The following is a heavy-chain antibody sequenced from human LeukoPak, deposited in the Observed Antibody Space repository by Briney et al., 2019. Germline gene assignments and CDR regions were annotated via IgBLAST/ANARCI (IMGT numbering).Heavy chain of an antibody. CDR1: GYTFTSYG. Sequence: GASVKVSCTASGYTFTSYGISWVRQAPGQGLAWMGWISAYNGNTNYAQKLQGRVTMTTDTSTSTAYMELRSLRSDDTAVYYCARGGVDSSGSYYYYGMDVWGQGTTVTVSS. CDR2: ISAYNGNT. D-gene: IGHD3-22*01. CDR3: ARGGVDSSGSYYYYGMDV. J-gene: IGHJ6*02. V-gene: IGHV1-18*01.